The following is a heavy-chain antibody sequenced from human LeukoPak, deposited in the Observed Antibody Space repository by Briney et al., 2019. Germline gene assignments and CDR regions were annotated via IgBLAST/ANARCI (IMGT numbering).Heavy chain of an antibody. D-gene: IGHD3-9*01. CDR2: IYYSGST. Sequence: SETLSLTCTVSGGSVSSGSYYWSWIRQPPGKGLEWIGYIYYSGSTNYNPSLKSRVTISVDTSKNQFSLKLSSVTAADTAVYYCAREASGILTGYFDYWGQGTLVAVSS. CDR1: GGSVSSGSYY. V-gene: IGHV4-61*01. CDR3: AREASGILTGYFDY. J-gene: IGHJ4*02.